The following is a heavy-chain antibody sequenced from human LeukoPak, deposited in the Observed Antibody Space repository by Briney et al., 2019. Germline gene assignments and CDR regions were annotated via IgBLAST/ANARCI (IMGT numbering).Heavy chain of an antibody. D-gene: IGHD5-18*01. CDR3: ARGPHNGYSYVGGWFDP. J-gene: IGHJ5*02. CDR2: INPSGGST. Sequence: GASVKVSCKASGYTFTSYYMHWVRQAPGQGLEWMGIINPSGGSTSYAQKFQGRVTMTRDMSTSTVYMELSSLRSEDTAGYYCARGPHNGYSYVGGWFDPWGQGALVTVSS. V-gene: IGHV1-46*01. CDR1: GYTFTSYY.